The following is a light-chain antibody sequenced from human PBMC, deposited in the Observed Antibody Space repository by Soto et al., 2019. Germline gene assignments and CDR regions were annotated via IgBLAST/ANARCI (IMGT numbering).Light chain of an antibody. CDR2: DAS. V-gene: IGKV1-33*01. CDR1: QSISSW. J-gene: IGKJ5*01. Sequence: DIPMTQAAATLYASIRAIVTITCRASQSISSWLAWYQQKPGKAPNLLIYDASNLEIGVPSRFSGSGSGTHFTFTISSLQTEDIRPYYCQQDASLPFTFARGRRLEIK. CDR3: QQDASLPFT.